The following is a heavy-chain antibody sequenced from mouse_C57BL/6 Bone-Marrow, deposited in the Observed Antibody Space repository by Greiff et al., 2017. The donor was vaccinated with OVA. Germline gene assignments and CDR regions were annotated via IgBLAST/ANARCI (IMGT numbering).Heavy chain of an antibody. CDR3: ARRADGYDGLWYFDV. CDR1: GYTFTSYT. D-gene: IGHD2-2*01. CDR2: INPSSGYT. J-gene: IGHJ1*03. V-gene: IGHV1-4*01. Sequence: QVQLQQSGAELARPGASVKMSCKASGYTFTSYTMHWVKQRPGQGLEWIGYINPSSGYTKYNQKFKDKATLTADKSSSTAYMQLSSLTSEDSAVYYCARRADGYDGLWYFDVWGTGTTVTVSS.